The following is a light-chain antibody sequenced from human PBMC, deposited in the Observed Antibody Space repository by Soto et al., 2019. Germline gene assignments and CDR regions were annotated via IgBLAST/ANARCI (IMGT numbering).Light chain of an antibody. J-gene: IGKJ2*01. Sequence: DIQMTQSPSSLSASVGDGVTITCRARHYISNYLNWYQQKPGKVPEVMIYGASSLRGGVPSRFIGSGYGTDFTLTISSLQPEDSASYYCQQVYSFPHTFGQGTKVEV. CDR3: QQVYSFPHT. CDR2: GAS. CDR1: HYISNY. V-gene: IGKV1-39*01.